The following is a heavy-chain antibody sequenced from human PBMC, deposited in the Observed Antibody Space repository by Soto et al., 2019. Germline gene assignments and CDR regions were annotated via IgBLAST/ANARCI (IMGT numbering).Heavy chain of an antibody. D-gene: IGHD5-12*01. CDR2: IYYSGST. J-gene: IGHJ4*02. CDR3: ARHPRDGYETAAAQNNDY. V-gene: IGHV4-39*01. Sequence: SETLSLTCTVSGGSISSSSYYWGWIRQPPGKGLEWIGSIYYSGSTYYNPSLKSRVTISVDTSKNQFSLKLSSVTAADTAVYYCARHPRDGYETAAAQNNDYWGQGTLVTVSS. CDR1: GGSISSSSYY.